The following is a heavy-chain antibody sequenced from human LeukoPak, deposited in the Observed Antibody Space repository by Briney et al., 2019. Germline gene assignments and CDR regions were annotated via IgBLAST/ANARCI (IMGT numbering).Heavy chain of an antibody. CDR3: AKAFRLGGYSGYEGLDYYFDY. J-gene: IGHJ4*02. CDR2: ISGSGGST. Sequence: GGSLRLSCAASGFTFSSYAMSWVRQAPGKGLEWASAISGSGGSTYYADSVKGRFTISRDNSKNTLYLQMNSLRAEDTAVYYCAKAFRLGGYSGYEGLDYYFDYWGQGTLVTVSS. V-gene: IGHV3-23*01. CDR1: GFTFSSYA. D-gene: IGHD5-12*01.